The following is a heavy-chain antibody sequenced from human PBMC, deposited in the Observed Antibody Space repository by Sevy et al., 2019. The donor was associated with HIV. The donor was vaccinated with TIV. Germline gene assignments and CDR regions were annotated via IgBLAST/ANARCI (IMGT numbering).Heavy chain of an antibody. V-gene: IGHV4-59*01. Sequence: SETLSLTCSVSGDSISGYYWSWIRQPPGKGLEWIGYIYYSGRTDYNPSLKSRVTISADTSKNQFSLKLNSVTAADTAVYYCAGDQEDYYDSSGHPAAFDIWGQGTMVTVSS. CDR2: IYYSGRT. CDR1: GDSISGYY. D-gene: IGHD3-22*01. J-gene: IGHJ3*02. CDR3: AGDQEDYYDSSGHPAAFDI.